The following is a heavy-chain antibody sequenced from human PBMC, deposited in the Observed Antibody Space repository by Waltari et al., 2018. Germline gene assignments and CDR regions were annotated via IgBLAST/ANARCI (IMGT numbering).Heavy chain of an antibody. CDR1: GFSFSRYG. V-gene: IGHV3-7*03. CDR2: IKPDGSGK. CDR3: ARMGAGRAPDY. Sequence: EVQLVESGGGLVQPGGSLRLSCAASGFSFSRYGMTWFRQGPGTGLEWVATIKPDGSGKFYVDSVKGRFSISRDNAKNSLYLQMNSLRAEDTAIFYCARMGAGRAPDYWGQGTLVTVSS. J-gene: IGHJ4*02. D-gene: IGHD3-16*01.